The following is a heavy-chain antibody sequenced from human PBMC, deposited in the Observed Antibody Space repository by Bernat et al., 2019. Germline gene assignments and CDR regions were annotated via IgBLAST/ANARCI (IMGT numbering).Heavy chain of an antibody. Sequence: EVQLVESGGGLVQPGGSLRLSCAASGFTFSSHWMSWVRQAPGKGLEWVANIKQDGSEKYYVDSVKGRFTISRDNAKNSLYLQMNSLRAEDTAVYYCARDVRFGELPLDYWGQGTLVTVSS. D-gene: IGHD3-10*01. CDR2: IKQDGSEK. CDR3: ARDVRFGELPLDY. J-gene: IGHJ4*02. V-gene: IGHV3-7*01. CDR1: GFTFSSHW.